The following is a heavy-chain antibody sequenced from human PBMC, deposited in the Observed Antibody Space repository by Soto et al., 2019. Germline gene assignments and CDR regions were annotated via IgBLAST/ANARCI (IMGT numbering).Heavy chain of an antibody. Sequence: QVQLVQSGAEVKKPGASVKVSCKAAGYTFTSYGISWVRQAPGQGLVWMGWISAYNGNANYAQKLQGRVTMTTDTSTSTSTTTAYMELRSLRSDDPAVYYCARGLYYYDMDVWGQGTTVTVSS. CDR2: ISAYNGNA. J-gene: IGHJ6*02. CDR3: ARGLYYYDMDV. CDR1: GYTFTSYG. V-gene: IGHV1-18*01.